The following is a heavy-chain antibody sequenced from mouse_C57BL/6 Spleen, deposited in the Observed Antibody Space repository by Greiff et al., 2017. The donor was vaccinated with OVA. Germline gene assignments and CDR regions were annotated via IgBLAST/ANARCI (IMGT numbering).Heavy chain of an antibody. CDR1: GYTFTSYW. J-gene: IGHJ2*01. CDR2: IDPSDSET. D-gene: IGHD1-1*01. V-gene: IGHV1-52*01. CDR3: ARVGITTVRGGFDY. Sequence: QVQLQQPGAELVRPGSSVKLSCKASGYTFTSYWMYWVKQRPIQGLEWIGNIDPSDSETHYNQKFKDKATLTVDKSSSTAYMQLSSLTSEDSAVYYCARVGITTVRGGFDYWGQGTTLTVSS.